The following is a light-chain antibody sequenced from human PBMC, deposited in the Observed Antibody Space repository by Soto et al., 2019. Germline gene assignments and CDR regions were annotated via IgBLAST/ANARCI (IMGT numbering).Light chain of an antibody. J-gene: IGKJ1*01. V-gene: IGKV3-11*01. CDR2: DAS. CDR1: QSGSSS. Sequence: EIVLTHPPATLSLSPGERATLSCRASQSGSSSLAWYQQKPGQAPRLLIYDASIRATGVPGRFSASWSGTDVPLTISRLEPVDLAVYYCEQRSHRLTFGQGTKVEV. CDR3: EQRSHRLT.